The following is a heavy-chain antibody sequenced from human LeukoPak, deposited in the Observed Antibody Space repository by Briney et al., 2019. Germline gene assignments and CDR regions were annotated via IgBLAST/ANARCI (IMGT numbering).Heavy chain of an antibody. CDR1: GGSISNYY. D-gene: IGHD1-14*01. Sequence: SETLSLTCTVPGGSISNYYWSWIRQPPGKGLEWIGFLYHSGSTNFNPSLKSRVTISVDTSKNQFSRKLSSATAADTAVYFCARGARNGGLFDYWGQGTLVTVSS. CDR3: ARGARNGGLFDY. V-gene: IGHV4-59*01. CDR2: LYHSGST. J-gene: IGHJ4*02.